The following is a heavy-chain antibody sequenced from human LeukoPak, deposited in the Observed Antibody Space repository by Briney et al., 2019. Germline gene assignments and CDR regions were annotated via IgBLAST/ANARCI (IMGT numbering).Heavy chain of an antibody. CDR3: ARGGKQQLVRGRNYYYGMDV. D-gene: IGHD6-13*01. Sequence: KPSETLSLTCAVYGGSFSSYYWSWIRQPPGKGLEWIGEMSHSGSTNYNPSLKSRVTISLDKSKNQFSLKLTSVTAADTGVYDCARGGKQQLVRGRNYYYGMDVWGQGTTVTVSS. J-gene: IGHJ6*02. CDR2: MSHSGST. V-gene: IGHV4-34*01. CDR1: GGSFSSYY.